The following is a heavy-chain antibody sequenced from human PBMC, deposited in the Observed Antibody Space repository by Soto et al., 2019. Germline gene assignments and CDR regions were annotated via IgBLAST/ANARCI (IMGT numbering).Heavy chain of an antibody. Sequence: EVQLLESGGGLVQPGGSLRLSCAASGFTLSAHAMNWFRQAPGKGPEWVSTINSRGDKTFYADSVKGRFTISRDESKNTLFLQVNSLRAEDTAVYYCVKADGCAAGTCYTGTYWYFDLWGRGTLVTVSS. V-gene: IGHV3-23*01. CDR2: INSRGDKT. CDR3: VKADGCAAGTCYTGTYWYFDL. CDR1: GFTLSAHA. J-gene: IGHJ2*01. D-gene: IGHD2-2*02.